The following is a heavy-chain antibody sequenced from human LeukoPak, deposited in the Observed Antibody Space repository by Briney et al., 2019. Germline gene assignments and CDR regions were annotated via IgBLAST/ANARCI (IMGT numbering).Heavy chain of an antibody. V-gene: IGHV3-33*01. J-gene: IGHJ5*02. D-gene: IGHD3-22*01. Sequence: GRSLRLSCAASGFTFRSYGMHWVRQAPGKGLEWVAVIWYDGSNKYYADSVKGRFTISRDNSKNTLYLQMNSLRAEDTAVYYCARGGYYDSSGYKDRWGQGTLVTVSS. CDR3: ARGGYYDSSGYKDR. CDR2: IWYDGSNK. CDR1: GFTFRSYG.